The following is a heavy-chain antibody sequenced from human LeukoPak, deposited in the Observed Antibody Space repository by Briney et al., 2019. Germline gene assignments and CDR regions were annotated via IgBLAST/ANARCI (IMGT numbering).Heavy chain of an antibody. CDR3: ARASSGWQIYYYYYYMDV. D-gene: IGHD6-19*01. CDR2: INHSGST. V-gene: IGHV4-34*01. Sequence: SETLSLTCAVYGGSFSGYYWSWIRQPPGKGLEWIGEINHSGSTYYNPSLKSRVTISVDTSKNQFSLKLSSVTAADTAVYYCARASSGWQIYYYYYYMDVWGKGTTVTVSS. CDR1: GGSFSGYY. J-gene: IGHJ6*03.